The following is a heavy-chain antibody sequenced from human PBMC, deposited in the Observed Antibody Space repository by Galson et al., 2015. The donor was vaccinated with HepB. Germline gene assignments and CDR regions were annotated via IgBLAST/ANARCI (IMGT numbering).Heavy chain of an antibody. CDR1: GFTFSSYS. CDR2: ISSSSSTI. Sequence: SLRLSCAASGFTFSSYSMNWVRQAPGKGLEWVSYISSSSSTIYYADSVKGRFTISRDNAKNSLYLQMNSLRAEDTAVYYCARGHGAMGMVDSYYFDYWGQGTLVTVSS. V-gene: IGHV3-48*04. D-gene: IGHD1-26*01. J-gene: IGHJ4*02. CDR3: ARGHGAMGMVDSYYFDY.